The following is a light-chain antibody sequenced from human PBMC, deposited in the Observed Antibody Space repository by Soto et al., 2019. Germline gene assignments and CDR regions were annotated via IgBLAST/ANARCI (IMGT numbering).Light chain of an antibody. J-gene: IGKJ4*01. Sequence: AIKWTHSPSSRPEFEGDGVTITSRPSQGISSALAWNQQKPGKAPKLLIYDASSLESGVPSRFSGSGSGTDFTLTISSLQPEDFATYYCQQFNSYTLTFGGGTKVEIK. V-gene: IGKV1-13*02. CDR3: QQFNSYTLT. CDR1: QGISSA. CDR2: DAS.